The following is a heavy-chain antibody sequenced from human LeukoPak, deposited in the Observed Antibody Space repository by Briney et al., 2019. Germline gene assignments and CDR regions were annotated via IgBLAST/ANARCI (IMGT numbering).Heavy chain of an antibody. D-gene: IGHD6-13*01. CDR2: INHSGST. J-gene: IGHJ3*02. CDR3: AKTYYSSPDAFDI. V-gene: IGHV4-34*01. Sequence: SETLSLTCAVYGGSFSGYYWSWIRQPPGKGLEWIGEINHSGSTNYNPSLKSRVTISVDTSKNQFSLRLNSVTAADTAVYYCAKTYYSSPDAFDIWGQGTMVTVSS. CDR1: GGSFSGYY.